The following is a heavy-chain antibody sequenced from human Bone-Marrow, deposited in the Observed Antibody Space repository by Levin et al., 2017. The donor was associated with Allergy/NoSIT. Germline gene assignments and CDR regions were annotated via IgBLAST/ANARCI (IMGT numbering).Heavy chain of an antibody. CDR3: ARASRGVGATDFDY. CDR2: IGSSRNIV. Sequence: RGESLKISCAASGFIFTNYEMHWVRQAPGKGLEWVAYIGSSRNIVYYADSVKGRFTISRDIAKDSLFLQMHSLRGEDTAVYYCARASRGVGATDFDYWGQGTLVTVSS. CDR1: GFIFTNYE. V-gene: IGHV3-48*03. J-gene: IGHJ4*02. D-gene: IGHD1-26*01.